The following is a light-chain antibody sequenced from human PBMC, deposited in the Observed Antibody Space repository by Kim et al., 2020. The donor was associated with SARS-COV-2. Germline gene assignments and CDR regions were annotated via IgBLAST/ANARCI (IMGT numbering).Light chain of an antibody. V-gene: IGKV3-11*01. CDR3: QQRSNWVFT. Sequence: LPPGERAPPSCRASQSVSSYLAWYPQKPGQAPRRLIYDASNRATGIPARFSGSGSGTDFTLTISSLEPEDFAVYYCQQRSNWVFTFGPGTKVDIK. J-gene: IGKJ3*01. CDR2: DAS. CDR1: QSVSSY.